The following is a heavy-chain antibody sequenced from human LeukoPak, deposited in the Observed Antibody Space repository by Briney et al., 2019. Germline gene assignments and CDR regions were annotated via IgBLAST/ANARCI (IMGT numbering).Heavy chain of an antibody. V-gene: IGHV1-8*01. CDR1: GYAFTTSD. CDR3: ARGGSFGLKANLDS. J-gene: IGHJ4*02. CDR2: MSPYGGNT. Sequence: ASVKVSCKASGYAFTTSDFNWVRQATGQGLEWMGWMSPYGGNTRYAQKFQARITMTRNTSASTAYMELSSLTSEDTAVYYCARGGSFGLKANLDSWGQGTLVTVSS. D-gene: IGHD3/OR15-3a*01.